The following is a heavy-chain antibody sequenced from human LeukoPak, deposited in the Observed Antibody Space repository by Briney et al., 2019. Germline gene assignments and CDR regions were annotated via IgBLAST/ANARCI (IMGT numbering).Heavy chain of an antibody. Sequence: GRSLRLSCAASGFTFSSYGMHWVRRAPGKGLEWVAVIWYDGSNKYYADSVKGRFAISRDNSKSTLFLQMNSLRAEDTAIYYCARDKLEPGYSMDVWGQGTTVTVSS. V-gene: IGHV3-33*08. CDR1: GFTFSSYG. CDR2: IWYDGSNK. J-gene: IGHJ6*02. CDR3: ARDKLEPGYSMDV. D-gene: IGHD1-1*01.